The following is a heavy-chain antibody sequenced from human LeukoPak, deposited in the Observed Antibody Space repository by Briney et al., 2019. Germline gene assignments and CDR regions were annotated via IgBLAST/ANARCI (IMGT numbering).Heavy chain of an antibody. V-gene: IGHV4-61*02. CDR1: GGSISSGSYY. CDR3: ARDKQWLGYFDY. CDR2: IYTSGST. J-gene: IGHJ4*02. Sequence: PSETLSLTCTVSGGSISSGSYYWSWIRQPAGKGLEWIGRIYTSGSTNYNPSLKSRVTISVDTSKNQFSLKLSSVTAADTAVYYCARDKQWLGYFDYWGQGTLVTVSS. D-gene: IGHD6-19*01.